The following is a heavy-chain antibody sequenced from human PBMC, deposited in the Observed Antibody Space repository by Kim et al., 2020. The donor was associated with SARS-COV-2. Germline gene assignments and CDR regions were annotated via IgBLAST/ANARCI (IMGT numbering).Heavy chain of an antibody. Sequence: NPSHKSRVTISVDTSRTQFSLRLSSVTASETAVYYCARAGYRGYDSPFDNCGQGTLVTVSS. D-gene: IGHD5-12*01. V-gene: IGHV4-34*01. J-gene: IGHJ4*02. CDR3: ARAGYRGYDSPFDN.